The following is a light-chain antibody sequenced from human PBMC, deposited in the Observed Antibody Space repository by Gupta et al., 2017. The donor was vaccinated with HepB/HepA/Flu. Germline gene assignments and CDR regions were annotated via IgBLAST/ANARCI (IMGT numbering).Light chain of an antibody. CDR1: QDISNY. CDR2: DAS. V-gene: IGKV1-33*01. CDR3: QQYDILPFT. Sequence: DIQMTQSPSSLSASIGVRVTITCQASQDISNYLNWYQQKPGKAPKLLIYDASNLETGVPSRFTGSGSGTDFTFTISSLQPEDIATYYCQQYDILPFTFGQGTKLEIK. J-gene: IGKJ2*01.